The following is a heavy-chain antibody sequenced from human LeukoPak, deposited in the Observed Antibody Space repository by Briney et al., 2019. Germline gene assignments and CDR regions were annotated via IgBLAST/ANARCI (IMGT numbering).Heavy chain of an antibody. J-gene: IGHJ5*02. CDR3: AKDKSLAAAATVNWFDP. D-gene: IGHD6-13*01. CDR1: GFTFSSYA. Sequence: GGSLRLSCAASGFTFSSYAMSWVRQAPGKGLEWVSAINGSGGSTYYADSVKGRFTISRDNSKNTLYLQMNSLRAEDTAVYYCAKDKSLAAAATVNWFDPWGQGTLVTVSS. CDR2: INGSGGST. V-gene: IGHV3-23*01.